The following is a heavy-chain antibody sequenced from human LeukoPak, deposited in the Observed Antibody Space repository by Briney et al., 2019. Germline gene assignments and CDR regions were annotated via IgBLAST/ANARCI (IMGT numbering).Heavy chain of an antibody. D-gene: IGHD3-16*01. Sequence: GGSLRLTCAASGFTFSSYEMNWVRQAPGKGLEWVSYTRSSGSTEYADSVMGRFTISRDNAKNSLYLQMNSLRPEDTAVYYCASSDYVWGKPFYFDYWGQGTLVTVSS. CDR3: ASSDYVWGKPFYFDY. CDR1: GFTFSSYE. V-gene: IGHV3-48*03. J-gene: IGHJ4*02. CDR2: TRSSGST.